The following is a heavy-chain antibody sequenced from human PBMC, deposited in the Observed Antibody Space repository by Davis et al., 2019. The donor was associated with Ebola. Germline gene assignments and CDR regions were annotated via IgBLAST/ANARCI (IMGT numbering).Heavy chain of an antibody. CDR3: ARDGGRVAVAGTYYYYGMDV. CDR2: INAGNGNT. Sequence: ASVKVSCKASGYTFTSYAMHWVRQAPGQRLEWMGWINAGNGNTKYSQKFQCRVTITRDTSASTAYMELSSLRSEDTAVYYCARDGGRVAVAGTYYYYGMDVWGQGTTVTVSS. V-gene: IGHV1-3*01. J-gene: IGHJ6*02. CDR1: GYTFTSYA. D-gene: IGHD6-19*01.